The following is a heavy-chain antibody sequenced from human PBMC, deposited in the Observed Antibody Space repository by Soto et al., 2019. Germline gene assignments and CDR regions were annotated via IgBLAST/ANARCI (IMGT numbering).Heavy chain of an antibody. V-gene: IGHV4-59*08. J-gene: IGHJ4*02. CDR3: ARRTVYANYFDY. CDR2: IYYSGST. D-gene: IGHD2-8*01. CDR1: GGSISSYY. Sequence: SETLSLTCTVSGGSISSYYWSWIRQPPGKGLEWIGYIYYSGSTNYNPSLKSRVTISVDTPKNQFSLKLSSVTAADTAVYYCARRTVYANYFDYWGQGTLVTVSS.